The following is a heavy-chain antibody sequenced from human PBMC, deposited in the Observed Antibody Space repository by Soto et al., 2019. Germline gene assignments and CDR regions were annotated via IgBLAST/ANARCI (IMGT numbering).Heavy chain of an antibody. CDR1: GYTFSNYW. Sequence: GESLKISCEGSGYTFSNYWIGWVRQMPGKGLEWMGIIYPDDSDTRYSPSFQGQVTISADKSISTAYLQWSSLKASDTAMYYCARPIAVAGQYGMDVWGQGTTVTVSS. CDR2: IYPDDSDT. V-gene: IGHV5-51*01. D-gene: IGHD6-19*01. CDR3: ARPIAVAGQYGMDV. J-gene: IGHJ6*02.